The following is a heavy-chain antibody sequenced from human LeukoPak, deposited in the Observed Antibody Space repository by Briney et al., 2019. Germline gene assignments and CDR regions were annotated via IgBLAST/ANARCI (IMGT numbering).Heavy chain of an antibody. Sequence: GGSLRLSCTASGFTFSTYWKSWVRQAPGKGLEWVANIIQDGSQKYYVDSVKGRFTISRDNAKNSLYLQMNSLRAEDTAVYYCARDKSYGDSEDYWGQGTLVTVSS. CDR2: IIQDGSQK. D-gene: IGHD4-17*01. CDR3: ARDKSYGDSEDY. CDR1: GFTFSTYW. J-gene: IGHJ4*02. V-gene: IGHV3-7*05.